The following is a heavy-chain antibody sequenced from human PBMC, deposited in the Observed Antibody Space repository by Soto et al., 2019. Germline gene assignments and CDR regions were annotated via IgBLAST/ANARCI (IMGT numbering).Heavy chain of an antibody. CDR2: INPNSGGT. CDR1: GYTFTGYY. Sequence: ASVKVSCKASGYTFTGYYMHWVRQAPGQGLEWMGWINPNSGGTNYAQKFQGWVTMTRDTSISTAYMELSRLRSDDTAVYYCAREQLLGAVAGIYYYYGMDVWGQGTTVTVSS. D-gene: IGHD6-19*01. CDR3: AREQLLGAVAGIYYYYGMDV. J-gene: IGHJ6*02. V-gene: IGHV1-2*04.